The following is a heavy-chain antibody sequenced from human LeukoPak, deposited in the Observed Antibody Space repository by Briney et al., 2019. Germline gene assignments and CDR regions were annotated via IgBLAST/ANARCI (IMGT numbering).Heavy chain of an antibody. CDR1: GGTFSNSV. J-gene: IGHJ4*02. Sequence: ASVKVSCKASGGTFSNSVISWVRQAPGQGLEWMGGIIPIFDKTNYAQKFQDRVTITADESTSTAYMELSTLRSKDTAVYYCARESCSGGSCYLMWGQGTLVTVSS. CDR2: IIPIFDKT. D-gene: IGHD2-15*01. V-gene: IGHV1-69*13. CDR3: ARESCSGGSCYLM.